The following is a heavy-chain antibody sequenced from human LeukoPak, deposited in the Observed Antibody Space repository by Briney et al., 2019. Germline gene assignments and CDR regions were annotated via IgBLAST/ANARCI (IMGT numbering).Heavy chain of an antibody. V-gene: IGHV3-23*01. CDR1: GFSFSSFA. D-gene: IGHD1-1*01. Sequence: GGSLRLSCAASGFSFSSFAMTWVRQAPGKGLEWGSTIRSNGATAYNADSVKGRFTISRDNSKNTVYLQMNSLRVEDTAIYYCARGQEFDDGVFDSWGQGTLDTVSS. CDR2: IRSNGATA. CDR3: ARGQEFDDGVFDS. J-gene: IGHJ4*02.